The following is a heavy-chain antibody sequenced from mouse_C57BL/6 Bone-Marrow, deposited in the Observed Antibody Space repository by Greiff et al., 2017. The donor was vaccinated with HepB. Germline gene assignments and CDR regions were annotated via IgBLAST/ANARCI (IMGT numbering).Heavy chain of an antibody. D-gene: IGHD2-4*01. CDR3: ARYDYDGDWYFDV. V-gene: IGHV1-76*01. Sequence: VHLVESGAELVRPGASVKLSCKASGYTFTDYYINWVKQRPGQGLEWIARIYPGSGNTYYNEKFKGKATLTAEKSSSTAYMQLSSLTSEDSAVYFCARYDYDGDWYFDVWGTGTTVTVSS. CDR1: GYTFTDYY. CDR2: IYPGSGNT. J-gene: IGHJ1*03.